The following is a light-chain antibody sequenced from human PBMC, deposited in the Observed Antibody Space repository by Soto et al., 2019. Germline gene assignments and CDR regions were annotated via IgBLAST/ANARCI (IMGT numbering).Light chain of an antibody. CDR3: QTYDKSLGGWV. J-gene: IGLJ3*02. CDR1: SSNIGAGYH. V-gene: IGLV1-40*01. CDR2: GNT. Sequence: QSVFTQPPSVSGAPGQTVTISCPGSSSNIGAGYHVHWYMQLPGKAPKLLIFGNTNRPSGVPDRFSGSRSGSSASLAISGLQAEDEADYYCQTYDKSLGGWVFGGGTKLTVL.